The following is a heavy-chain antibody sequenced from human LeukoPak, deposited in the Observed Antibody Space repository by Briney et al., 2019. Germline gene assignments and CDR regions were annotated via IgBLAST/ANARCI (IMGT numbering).Heavy chain of an antibody. CDR1: RFTFSSYA. CDR3: AKDGDGYNGGFDY. CDR2: ISDNGGST. J-gene: IGHJ4*02. V-gene: IGHV3-23*01. D-gene: IGHD5-24*01. Sequence: GGSLRLSCAASRFTFSSYAMNWVRQAPGEGVEGVSTISDNGGSTYYADSVKGRFTISRDNSKNTLYLQMNSLRAEDTAVYYCAKDGDGYNGGFDYWGQGTLVTVSS.